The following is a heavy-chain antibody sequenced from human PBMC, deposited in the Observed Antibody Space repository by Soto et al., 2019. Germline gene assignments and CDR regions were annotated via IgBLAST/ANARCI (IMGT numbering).Heavy chain of an antibody. CDR1: GGSISSGGYS. V-gene: IGHV4-30-2*01. J-gene: IGHJ5*02. CDR2: IYHSGST. D-gene: IGHD2-15*01. CDR3: ARVRQWGYCSGGSCYNNWFDP. Sequence: SETLSLTCAVSGGSISSGGYSWSWIRQPPGKGLEWIGYIYHSGSTYYNPSLKSRVTISVDRSKNQFSLKLSSVTAADTAVYYCARVRQWGYCSGGSCYNNWFDPWGQGTLVTVS.